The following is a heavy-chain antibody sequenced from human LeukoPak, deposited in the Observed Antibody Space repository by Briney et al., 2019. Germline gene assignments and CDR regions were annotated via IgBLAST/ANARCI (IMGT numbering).Heavy chain of an antibody. CDR3: ARESYYDSSGTDAFDL. CDR2: IYSGGST. Sequence: GGSLRLSCAASEFTVSSNYMSWVRQAPGKGLEWVSVIYSGGSTYYADSVKGRFTISRDNSKNTLYLRMNSLRAEDTAVYYCARESYYDSSGTDAFDLWGQGTMVTVSS. D-gene: IGHD3-22*01. CDR1: EFTVSSNY. J-gene: IGHJ3*01. V-gene: IGHV3-53*01.